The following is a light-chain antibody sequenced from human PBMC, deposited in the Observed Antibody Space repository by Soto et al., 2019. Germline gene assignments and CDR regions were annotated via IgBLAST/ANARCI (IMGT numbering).Light chain of an antibody. CDR2: GVS. CDR3: SSYISSSSPYV. J-gene: IGLJ1*01. CDR1: SSDIGGYNF. V-gene: IGLV2-14*03. Sequence: QSALTQPASVSGSPGQSITISCTGTSSDIGGYNFVSWYQHHPGKAPRLIIFGVSDRPSGVSDRFSGSKSGNTPSLTISGLQAESEADFYCSSYISSSSPYVFGTGTKVTV.